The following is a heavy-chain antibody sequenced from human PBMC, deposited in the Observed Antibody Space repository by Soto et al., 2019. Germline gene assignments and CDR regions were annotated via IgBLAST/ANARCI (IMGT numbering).Heavy chain of an antibody. CDR2: IYYSGSA. CDR1: GGSISGFY. J-gene: IGHJ4*02. Sequence: SETLSLTCTISGGSISGFYWGWIRQPPGKGLEWIGNIYYSGSANYDPSLRSRVTISLNTSKNQFSLNLNSVTAADTDIYYCARWTYCGGDCYWLDFWGQGTLVTVAS. V-gene: IGHV4-59*01. CDR3: ARWTYCGGDCYWLDF. D-gene: IGHD2-21*02.